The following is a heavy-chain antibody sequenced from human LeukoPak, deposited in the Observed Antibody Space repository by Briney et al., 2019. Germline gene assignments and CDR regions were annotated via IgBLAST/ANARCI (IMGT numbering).Heavy chain of an antibody. CDR3: ARLINGSPGDY. D-gene: IGHD2-8*01. J-gene: IGHJ4*02. Sequence: PSETLSLTCAVYSGSFSGYYWTWIRQPPGKGLEWIGSIYYSGNTYYNPSLKSRLTISVDMPKNQFSLKLSSVTAADTAVYYCARLINGSPGDYWGQGTLVTVSS. V-gene: IGHV4-34*01. CDR2: IYYSGNT. CDR1: SGSFSGYY.